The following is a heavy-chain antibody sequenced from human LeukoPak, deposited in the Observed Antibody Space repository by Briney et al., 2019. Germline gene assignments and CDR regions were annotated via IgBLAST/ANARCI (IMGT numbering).Heavy chain of an antibody. CDR2: INNDGSSA. CDR1: GFTFNNYW. CDR3: ARNPRYCSSTSCQIFDY. V-gene: IGHV3-74*01. D-gene: IGHD2-2*01. J-gene: IGHJ4*02. Sequence: GGSLRLSCAASGFTFNNYWIHWVRQVPGKGLVWVSRINNDGSSASYVDSVKGRFTISRDNSKNTLYLQMNSLRAEDTAVYYCARNPRYCSSTSCQIFDYWGQGALVTVSS.